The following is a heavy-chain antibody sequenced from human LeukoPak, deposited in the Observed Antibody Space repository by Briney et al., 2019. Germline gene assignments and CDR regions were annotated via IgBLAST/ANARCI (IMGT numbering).Heavy chain of an antibody. CDR3: ARIHSLSYYYGMDV. CDR2: INAGNGNT. CDR1: GYTFTSYA. V-gene: IGHV1-3*01. Sequence: GASVKVSCKASGYTFTSYAMHWVRQAPGQRLEWMGWINAGNGNTKYSQKFQGRVTTTRDTSASTAYMELSSLRSEDTAVYYCARIHSLSYYYGMDVWGKGTTVTVSS. J-gene: IGHJ6*04. D-gene: IGHD3-16*02.